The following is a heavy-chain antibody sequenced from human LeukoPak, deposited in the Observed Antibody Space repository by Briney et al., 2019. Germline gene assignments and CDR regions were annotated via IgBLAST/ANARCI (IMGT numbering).Heavy chain of an antibody. V-gene: IGHV4-4*07. CDR2: IYTSGST. CDR3: ARDLRVNWFDP. CDR1: GGSISSYY. J-gene: IGHJ5*02. Sequence: SSETLSLTCTVSGGSISSYYWSWIRQPAGKGLEWIGRIYTSGSTNYNPSLKSRVTISVDTSKNQFSLKLSSVTAADTAVYYCARDLRVNWFDPWGQGTLVTVSS.